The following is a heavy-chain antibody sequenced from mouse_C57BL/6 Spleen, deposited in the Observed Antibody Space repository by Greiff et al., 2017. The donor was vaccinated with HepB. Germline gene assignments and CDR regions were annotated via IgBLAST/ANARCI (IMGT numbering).Heavy chain of an antibody. CDR1: GYTFTSYW. J-gene: IGHJ2*01. CDR2: IDPSDSYT. V-gene: IGHV1-59*01. D-gene: IGHD4-1*01. CDR3: ARLNWSFDY. Sequence: QVQLKQPGAELVRPGTSVKLSCKASGYTFTSYWMHWVKQRPGQGLEWIGVIDPSDSYTNYNQKFKGKATLTVDTSSSTAYMQLSSLTSEDSAVYYCARLNWSFDYWGQGTTLTVSS.